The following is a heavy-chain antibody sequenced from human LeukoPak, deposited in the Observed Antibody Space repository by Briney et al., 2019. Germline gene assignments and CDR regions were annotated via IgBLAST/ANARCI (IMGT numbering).Heavy chain of an antibody. CDR1: GFTFSSYA. V-gene: IGHV3-23*01. CDR3: AKGRYYDYVWGDYFDY. D-gene: IGHD3-16*01. Sequence: PGGSLRLSCAASGFTFSSYAMSWVRQAPGKGLEWVPAISGSGGSTYYADSVKGRFTISRDNSKNTLYLQMNSLRAEDTAVYYCAKGRYYDYVWGDYFDYWGQGTLVTVSS. CDR2: ISGSGGST. J-gene: IGHJ4*02.